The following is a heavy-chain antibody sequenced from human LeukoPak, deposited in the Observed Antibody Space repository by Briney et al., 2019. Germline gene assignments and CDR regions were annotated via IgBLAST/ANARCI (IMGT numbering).Heavy chain of an antibody. CDR1: GGSISSYY. J-gene: IGHJ3*02. CDR2: IYYSGST. V-gene: IGHV4-59*01. Sequence: PSETLSLTCTVSGGSISSYYWSWIRQPPGKGLEWIGYIYYSGSTNYNPSLKSRVTISVDTSKNQFSLKLSSVTAADTAVYYCARVNTMVRGVPLDAFDIWGQGTMVTVSS. D-gene: IGHD3-10*01. CDR3: ARVNTMVRGVPLDAFDI.